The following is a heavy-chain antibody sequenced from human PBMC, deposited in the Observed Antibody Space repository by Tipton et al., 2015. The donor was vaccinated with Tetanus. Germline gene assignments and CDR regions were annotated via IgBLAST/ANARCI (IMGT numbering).Heavy chain of an antibody. D-gene: IGHD2-21*02. J-gene: IGHJ5*02. CDR1: GFTFNNYA. Sequence: SLRLSCAASGFTFNNYAMHWVRQAPGEGLEWVTVISYHGKDIHYADSVKGRFTISRDNARKSLFLQMNSLRAEDTAVYYCARTARLADHWGQGALVTVSS. CDR3: ARTARLADH. CDR2: ISYHGKDI. V-gene: IGHV3-30*04.